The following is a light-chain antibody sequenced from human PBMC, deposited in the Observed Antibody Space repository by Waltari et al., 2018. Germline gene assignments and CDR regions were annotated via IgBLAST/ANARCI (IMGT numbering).Light chain of an antibody. CDR1: QSVTSTS. CDR3: QQYDGAVVT. V-gene: IGKV3-20*01. Sequence: EIILTQSPCTLSLSPGDRATLSCRASQSVTSTSLTWYQQKLGQAPRLLIYGTSSRATGIPDRFSGSGSGTDFTLTISRLEPEDFAVYYCQQYDGAVVTFGGGTKVEI. J-gene: IGKJ4*01. CDR2: GTS.